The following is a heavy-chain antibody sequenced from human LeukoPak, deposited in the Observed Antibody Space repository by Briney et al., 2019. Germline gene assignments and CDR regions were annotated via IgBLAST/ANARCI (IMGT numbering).Heavy chain of an antibody. J-gene: IGHJ4*02. D-gene: IGHD2-2*01. V-gene: IGHV3-23*01. CDR3: AREPLGVPAADF. CDR1: GFTFSSHA. CDR2: ISAGSSNV. Sequence: GGSLRLSCGASGFTFSSHAMSWGRQAPGKGLEWISAISAGSSNVYYAASVRGRFAISRDDSANTVSLQMNSLRAEDTAVYYCAREPLGVPAADFWGLGTLVTVSS.